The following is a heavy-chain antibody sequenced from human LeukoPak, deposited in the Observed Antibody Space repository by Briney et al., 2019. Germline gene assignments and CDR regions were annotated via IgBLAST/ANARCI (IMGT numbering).Heavy chain of an antibody. J-gene: IGHJ4*02. CDR1: ASTFTSYW. V-gene: IGHV5-51*01. CDR2: IYPGDSDT. D-gene: IGHD3-16*02. CDR3: ARQFTFGGIIAGADY. Sequence: KRGESLQISCEGSASTFTSYWIGWVRQLPGKGLEWMGIIYPGDSDTRYNPAFQGQVTISVDRSISTAYLQWDSLKASDTTMYYCARQFTFGGIIAGADYWGQGTLVTVSS.